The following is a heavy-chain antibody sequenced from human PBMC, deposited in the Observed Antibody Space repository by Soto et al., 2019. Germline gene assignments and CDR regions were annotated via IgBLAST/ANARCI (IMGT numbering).Heavy chain of an antibody. D-gene: IGHD5-12*01. Sequence: ASVKVSCKASGYTFTRYGIHWVRQAPGQRLEWMGWIKVDSGNIECSQKFQARVTITRDTSASTAYMEMRSLTSEDTALYYCTRDLLPRYSFSGFDPWGQGTQVTVSS. CDR2: IKVDSGNI. CDR3: TRDLLPRYSFSGFDP. V-gene: IGHV1-3*01. CDR1: GYTFTRYG. J-gene: IGHJ5*02.